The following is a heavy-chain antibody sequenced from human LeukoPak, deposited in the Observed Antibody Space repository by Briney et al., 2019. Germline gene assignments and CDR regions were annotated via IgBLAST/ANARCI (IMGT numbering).Heavy chain of an antibody. CDR1: GGILSNYY. Sequence: PSETLSLTCTGSGGILSNYYWSWIRQPPGKGLEWMGYTYSPWSTNYNPSLKSRVTISLDTSTNQFSLKGQSVTATDTAVYYCARGGGYDMPRVLAYWGQGTLVTASS. CDR2: TYSPWST. CDR3: ARGGGYDMPRVLAY. J-gene: IGHJ4*02. V-gene: IGHV4-59*08. D-gene: IGHD5-12*01.